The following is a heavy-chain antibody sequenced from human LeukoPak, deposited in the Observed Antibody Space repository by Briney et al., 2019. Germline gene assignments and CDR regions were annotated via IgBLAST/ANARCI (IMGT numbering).Heavy chain of an antibody. Sequence: ASVKVSCKASGYTFTSYDINWVRQATGQGLGWMGWMNPNSGNTGYAQKFQGRVTMTRNTSISTAYMELSSLRSEDTAVYYCARGRITMVRGVDFDYWGQGTLVTVSS. CDR3: ARGRITMVRGVDFDY. CDR1: GYTFTSYD. J-gene: IGHJ4*02. CDR2: MNPNSGNT. D-gene: IGHD3-10*01. V-gene: IGHV1-8*01.